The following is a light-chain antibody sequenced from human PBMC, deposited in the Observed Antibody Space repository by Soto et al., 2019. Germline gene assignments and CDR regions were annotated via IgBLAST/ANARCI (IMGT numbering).Light chain of an antibody. CDR3: QQYYSTPPT. CDR2: WAS. V-gene: IGKV4-1*01. Sequence: IVMTQSPGSLAVSLGEGATINCRSSQSVLHSSYKNNHLAWYQQKPGQPPKLLIYWASTRESGVPDRFSGSGSGTDFTLTISSLQAEDVAVYYCQQYYSTPPTFGGGTKVEIK. J-gene: IGKJ4*01. CDR1: QSVLHSSYKNNH.